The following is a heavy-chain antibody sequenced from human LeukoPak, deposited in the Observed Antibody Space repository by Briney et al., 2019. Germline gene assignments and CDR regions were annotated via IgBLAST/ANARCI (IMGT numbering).Heavy chain of an antibody. Sequence: GGSLRLSCAASGYTFSSHGLTWVQQAPGKGLEWVSTINGAGDNTYYAETAKGRFTISRDNSKNTLYLQMHSLRAEDTAIYYCAIFSVCYGCYLDYWGQGTLVTVS. V-gene: IGHV3-23*01. D-gene: IGHD3-16*01. CDR2: INGAGDNT. CDR1: GYTFSSHG. J-gene: IGHJ4*02. CDR3: AIFSVCYGCYLDY.